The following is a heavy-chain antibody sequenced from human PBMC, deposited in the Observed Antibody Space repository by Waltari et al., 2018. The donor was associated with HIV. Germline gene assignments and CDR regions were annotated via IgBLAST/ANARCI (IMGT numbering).Heavy chain of an antibody. CDR2: ISWNSDTI. CDR1: GFKFADYA. J-gene: IGHJ3*02. D-gene: IGHD4-17*01. CDR3: AKVGMTAVTSYAIDI. V-gene: IGHV3-9*01. Sequence: EVLLVESGGGLVQPGGSLRLSCEASGFKFADYAMYWVRQAPGRCLEGVSSISWNSDTIGYADSVKGRFTISRDNAKNSLSLQMNSLRPGDTALYYCAKVGMTAVTSYAIDIWGQGTMVTVSS.